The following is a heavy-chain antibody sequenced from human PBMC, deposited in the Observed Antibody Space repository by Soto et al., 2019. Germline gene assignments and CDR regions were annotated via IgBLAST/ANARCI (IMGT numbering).Heavy chain of an antibody. CDR1: GLTFDDYA. CDR3: AKGQLAYYYYYVMDV. CDR2: ISWNSGSI. J-gene: IGHJ6*02. D-gene: IGHD6-13*01. Sequence: GGSLRLSCSASGLTFDDYAMHWVRQDPGKGLEWVSGISWNSGSIGYADSVKGRFTISRDNAKNSLYLQMNSLRAEDTALYYCAKGQLAYYYYYVMDVWGQGTTVTVSS. V-gene: IGHV3-9*01.